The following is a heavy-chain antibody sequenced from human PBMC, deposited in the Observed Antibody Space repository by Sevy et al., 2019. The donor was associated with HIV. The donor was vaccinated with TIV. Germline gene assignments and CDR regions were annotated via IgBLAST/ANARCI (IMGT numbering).Heavy chain of an antibody. Sequence: GGSLRLSCAASGFAFYDYSMSWIRQAPGKGLEWVATLSFGCGKINYADSVKGRFSISRANSKNSFYLQMDNLRVEDTALYSCAREGCTRPHDYWGQGTRVTVSS. J-gene: IGHJ4*02. V-gene: IGHV3-23*01. CDR2: LSFGCGKI. CDR3: AREGCTRPHDY. D-gene: IGHD2-8*01. CDR1: GFAFYDYS.